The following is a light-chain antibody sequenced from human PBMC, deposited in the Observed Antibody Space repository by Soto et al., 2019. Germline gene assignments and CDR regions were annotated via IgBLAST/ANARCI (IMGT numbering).Light chain of an antibody. Sequence: TQSPATLSVSPGEVVTLSFSASQGIRKDLGWYQVKPGKAPKLLIFAAPTLQSGVPSRFSGSASGTDFTLTISSLQPEDFATYYCLQDYNYPRTFGQGTKVDIK. CDR2: AAP. CDR1: QGIRKD. V-gene: IGKV1-6*01. CDR3: LQDYNYPRT. J-gene: IGKJ1*01.